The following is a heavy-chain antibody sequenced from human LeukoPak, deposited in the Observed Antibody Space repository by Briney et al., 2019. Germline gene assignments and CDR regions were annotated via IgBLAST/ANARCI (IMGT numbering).Heavy chain of an antibody. CDR1: GFSFSSCA. CDR2: ISGSGSST. J-gene: IGHJ4*02. Sequence: GGSLRLSCAASGFSFSSCAMSWVRQAAGKGLEWVSTISGSGSSTFYADSVKGRFTISRDNAKNSLYLQMNSLRAEDTAVYYCARPKYSSSWQIFDYWGQGTLVTASS. CDR3: ARPKYSSSWQIFDY. D-gene: IGHD6-13*01. V-gene: IGHV3-23*01.